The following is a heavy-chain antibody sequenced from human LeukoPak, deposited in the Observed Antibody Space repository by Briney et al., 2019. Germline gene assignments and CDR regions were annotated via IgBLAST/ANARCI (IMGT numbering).Heavy chain of an antibody. CDR1: GYSFTSYW. CDR2: IYPGDSGH. CDR3: ARHGYYDSSESDAFDI. Sequence: GESLKISCKGSGYSFTSYWIGWVRQMPGKGLEWMGTIYPGDSGHIYSPSFQGQVTISADKSISTAYLQWSSLKASDTAMYYCARHGYYDSSESDAFDIWGQGTMVTVSS. J-gene: IGHJ3*02. D-gene: IGHD3-22*01. V-gene: IGHV5-51*01.